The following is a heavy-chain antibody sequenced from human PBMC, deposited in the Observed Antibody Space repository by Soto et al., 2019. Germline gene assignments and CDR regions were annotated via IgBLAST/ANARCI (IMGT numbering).Heavy chain of an antibody. D-gene: IGHD2-8*01. CDR1: GGSLNNYA. V-gene: IGHV1-69*06. Sequence: QMQLVQSGAEAKTPGSSVKVSCKASGGSLNNYAVSWVRQAPGQGLEWMGRIIPLFGKADYARKLQGRVTLTADKYTNTAYMELSSLRSEDTAMYFCARDGSYCTNGVCFYYLDCWGQGTLVTVSS. CDR2: IIPLFGKA. CDR3: ARDGSYCTNGVCFYYLDC. J-gene: IGHJ4*02.